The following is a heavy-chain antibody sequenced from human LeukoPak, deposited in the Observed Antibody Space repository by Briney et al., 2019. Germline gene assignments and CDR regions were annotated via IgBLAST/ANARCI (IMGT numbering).Heavy chain of an antibody. CDR3: ARSWKWLFHY. Sequence: PSETLSLTCTVSGGSISSSSYYWGGIRQPPWKGLEWIGSIYYSGSTYYNPSLKSRVTISVDTSKNQFSLKLSSVTAADTAVYYCARSWKWLFHYWGQGTLVTISS. J-gene: IGHJ4*02. CDR1: GGSISSSSYY. D-gene: IGHD3-22*01. CDR2: IYYSGST. V-gene: IGHV4-39*01.